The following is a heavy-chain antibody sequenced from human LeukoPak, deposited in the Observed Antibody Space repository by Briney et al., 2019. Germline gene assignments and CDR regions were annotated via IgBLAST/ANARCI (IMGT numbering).Heavy chain of an antibody. CDR2: INPSGGST. V-gene: IGHV1-46*01. Sequence: ASVKVSCKASGGTFSSYAISWVRQAPGQGLEWMGIINPSGGSTSYAQKFQGRVTMTRDTSTSTVYMELSSLRSEDTAVYYCARDRPVTGDLDYWGQGTLVTVSS. J-gene: IGHJ4*02. CDR3: ARDRPVTGDLDY. D-gene: IGHD7-27*01. CDR1: GGTFSSYA.